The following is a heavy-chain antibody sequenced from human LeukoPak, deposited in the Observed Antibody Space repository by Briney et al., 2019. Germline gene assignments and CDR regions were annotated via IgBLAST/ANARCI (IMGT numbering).Heavy chain of an antibody. CDR3: AKDSKWLAYYFDY. CDR2: ISYDGSNK. D-gene: IGHD6-19*01. CDR1: GFTFSSYG. Sequence: GRSLRLSCAASGFTFSSYGMHWVRQAPGKGLEWVAVISYDGSNKYYADSVKGRSTISRDNSKNTLYLQMNSLRAEDTAVYYCAKDSKWLAYYFDYWGQGTLVTVSS. V-gene: IGHV3-30*18. J-gene: IGHJ4*02.